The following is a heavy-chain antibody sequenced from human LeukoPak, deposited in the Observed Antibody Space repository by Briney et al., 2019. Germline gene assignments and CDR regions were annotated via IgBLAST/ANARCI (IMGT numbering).Heavy chain of an antibody. J-gene: IGHJ4*02. D-gene: IGHD3-10*01. CDR1: GFTFSSYG. CDR3: ARGHVPGSDRHWDY. CDR2: IWYDGGNK. V-gene: IGHV3-33*01. Sequence: GGSLRLSCAASGFTFSSYGMHWVRQAPGKGLEWVAVIWYDGGNKYYADSVKGRFTISRDNSKNTLYLQMNSLTAEDTAVYYCARGHVPGSDRHWDYWGQGTLVTVSS.